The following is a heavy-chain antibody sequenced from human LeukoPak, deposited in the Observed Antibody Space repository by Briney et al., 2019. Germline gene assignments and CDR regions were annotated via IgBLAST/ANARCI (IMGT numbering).Heavy chain of an antibody. CDR3: AKKSSISSAYSPLDY. CDR2: ISYDGSKK. J-gene: IGHJ4*02. Sequence: GGSLRLSCAASGFTFSSYGIHWVRQAPGKGLEWVAVISYDGSKKYYVDSVKGRFTISRDNSNNTLYLQMNSLRAEDTAVYYCAKKSSISSAYSPLDYWGQGTLVTVSS. V-gene: IGHV3-30*18. CDR1: GFTFSSYG. D-gene: IGHD3-3*01.